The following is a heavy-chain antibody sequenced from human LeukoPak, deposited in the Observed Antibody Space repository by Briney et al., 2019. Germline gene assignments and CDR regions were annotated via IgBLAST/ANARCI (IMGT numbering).Heavy chain of an antibody. CDR1: GFTFSDYS. Sequence: GGSLRLSCAASGFTFSDYSMRWVRQAPGKGLEWVSSISGTGDVSKHADSVKGRYTISRDNSKNTLYLQVNSLRAEETAVYYCAKAFVPYYYGMDVWGQGTTVTVSS. CDR2: ISGTGDVS. V-gene: IGHV3-23*01. J-gene: IGHJ6*02. CDR3: AKAFVPYYYGMDV. D-gene: IGHD2/OR15-2a*01.